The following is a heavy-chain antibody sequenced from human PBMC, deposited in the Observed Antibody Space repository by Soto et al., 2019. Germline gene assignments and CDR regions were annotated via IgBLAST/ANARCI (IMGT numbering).Heavy chain of an antibody. CDR2: ITPFFGTA. CDR1: GGTFSNYA. Sequence: QVQLVQSGAEVKKPGSSVKVSCKASGGTFSNYAISWVRQAPGQGLEWMGGITPFFGTANYAQKFQGRVTITADESMSTAYRELSRLRSEDTAVYYCAQTLGLAVAGPGRFDLWGRGTLVTVSS. CDR3: AQTLGLAVAGPGRFDL. J-gene: IGHJ2*01. V-gene: IGHV1-69*12. D-gene: IGHD6-19*01.